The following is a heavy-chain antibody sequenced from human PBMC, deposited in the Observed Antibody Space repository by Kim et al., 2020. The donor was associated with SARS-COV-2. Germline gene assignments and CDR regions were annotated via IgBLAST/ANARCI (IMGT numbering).Heavy chain of an antibody. J-gene: IGHJ3*02. Sequence: GGSLRLSCAASGFTFSSYGMHWVRQAPGKGLEWVAVISYDGSNKYYADSVKGRFTISRDNSKNTLYLQMNSLRAEDTAVYYCAKPGGDSGYDHDAFDIWGQGTMVTVSS. CDR2: ISYDGSNK. V-gene: IGHV3-30*18. CDR1: GFTFSSYG. CDR3: AKPGGDSGYDHDAFDI. D-gene: IGHD5-12*01.